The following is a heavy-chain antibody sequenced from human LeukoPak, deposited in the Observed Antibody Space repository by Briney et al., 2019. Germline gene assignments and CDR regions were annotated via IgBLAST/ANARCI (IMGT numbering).Heavy chain of an antibody. CDR2: IYYSGGT. D-gene: IGHD3-10*01. CDR1: GGSISSYH. Sequence: PSETLSLTCTVSGGSISSYHWSWIRQPPGKGLEWIGYIYYSGGTNHNPSLKSRVTISVDTSKNQFSLKLSSVTAADTAVYYCARAYYYGSGSYAFDIWGQGTMVTVSS. V-gene: IGHV4-59*01. CDR3: ARAYYYGSGSYAFDI. J-gene: IGHJ3*02.